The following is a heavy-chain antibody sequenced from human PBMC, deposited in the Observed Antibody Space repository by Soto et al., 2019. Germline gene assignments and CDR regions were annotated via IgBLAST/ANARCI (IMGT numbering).Heavy chain of an antibody. CDR3: ARGSSGYISSWYYFDY. V-gene: IGHV3-23*01. D-gene: IGHD6-13*01. CDR2: ISGIGGST. J-gene: IGHJ4*02. Sequence: GGSLRLSCAASGFTSTAYALSWVRQAPGRGLEWVATISGIGGSTYLADSVKGRLSISRDNSKNTVSLLMSSLRAEDTAVYFCARGSSGYISSWYYFDYWGRGTLVTVSS. CDR1: GFTSTAYA.